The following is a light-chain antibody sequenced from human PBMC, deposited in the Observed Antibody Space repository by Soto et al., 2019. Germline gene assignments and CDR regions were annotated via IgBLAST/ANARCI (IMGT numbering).Light chain of an antibody. V-gene: IGLV2-8*01. CDR3: SSYAGSNNLV. Sequence: QSVLTQSPSASGSPGQSVTITCTGTSSDVGGYNYVSWYQQHPGKAPKLMIYEVSKRPSGVPDRFSGSKSGNTASLTVSGLQGEDEADYYCSSYAGSNNLVFGGGTKLTVL. CDR1: SSDVGGYNY. CDR2: EVS. J-gene: IGLJ2*01.